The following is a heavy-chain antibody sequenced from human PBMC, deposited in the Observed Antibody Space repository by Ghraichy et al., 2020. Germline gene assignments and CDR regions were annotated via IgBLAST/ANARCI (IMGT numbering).Heavy chain of an antibody. CDR1: GGSFSGYY. V-gene: IGHV4-34*01. D-gene: IGHD3-3*01. Sequence: SETLSLTCAVYGGSFSGYYWSWIRQPPGKGLEWIGEINHSGSTNYNPSLKSRVTISVDTSKNQFSLKLSSVTAADTAVYYCARSPFITIFGVVIHDAFDIWGQGKMVTVSS. CDR2: INHSGST. J-gene: IGHJ3*02. CDR3: ARSPFITIFGVVIHDAFDI.